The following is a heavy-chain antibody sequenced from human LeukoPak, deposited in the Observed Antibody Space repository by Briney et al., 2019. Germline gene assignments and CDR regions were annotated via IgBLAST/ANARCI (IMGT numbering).Heavy chain of an antibody. D-gene: IGHD6-6*01. Sequence: PGGSLRLSCAGSGFIFSQFWMQWVRQVPGKGLVWVSRINGDGSSTNYADSVKGRFTLSRDNAKNTLYLQMNSLRAEDTAVYYCARDGLPAARDIWGQGTMVTVSS. CDR2: INGDGSST. V-gene: IGHV3-74*01. CDR1: GFIFSQFW. CDR3: ARDGLPAARDI. J-gene: IGHJ3*02.